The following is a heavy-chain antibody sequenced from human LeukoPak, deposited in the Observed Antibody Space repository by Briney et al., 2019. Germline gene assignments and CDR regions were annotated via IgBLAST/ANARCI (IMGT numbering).Heavy chain of an antibody. D-gene: IGHD6-13*01. V-gene: IGHV3-74*01. Sequence: GGSLRLSCAASGFTFSSDGMHWVRQAPGKGLVWVSRINSDGSSTGYADSVKGRFTISRDNAKNTLYLQMNSLRAEDTAVYYCASQTYSSSCYYWGQGTLVTVSS. CDR2: INSDGSST. J-gene: IGHJ4*02. CDR3: ASQTYSSSCYY. CDR1: GFTFSSDG.